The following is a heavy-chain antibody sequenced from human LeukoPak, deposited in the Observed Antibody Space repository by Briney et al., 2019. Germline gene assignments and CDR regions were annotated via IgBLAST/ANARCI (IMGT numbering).Heavy chain of an antibody. CDR3: ARDRRGWELLWIYAFDI. D-gene: IGHD1-26*01. CDR1: GYTFTSYG. CDR2: ISAYNGNT. Sequence: ASVKVSCKASGYTFTSYGISWVLQAPGQGLEWMGWISAYNGNTNYAQKLQGRVTMTTDTSTSTAYMELRSLRSDDTAVYYCARDRRGWELLWIYAFDIWGQGTLVTVSS. J-gene: IGHJ3*02. V-gene: IGHV1-18*01.